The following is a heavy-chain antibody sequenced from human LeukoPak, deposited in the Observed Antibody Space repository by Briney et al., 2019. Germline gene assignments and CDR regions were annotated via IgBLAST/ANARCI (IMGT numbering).Heavy chain of an antibody. CDR2: ISSSSSYI. CDR1: GFTFSSYS. V-gene: IGHV3-21*01. Sequence: TGGSLRLSCAASGFTFSSYSMNWVRQAPGKGLEWVSSISSSSSYIYYADSVKGRFTISRDNAKNSLYLQMNSLRAEDTAVYYCARDPIELATPGTYAQPIVYWGQGTLVTVSS. D-gene: IGHD5-24*01. J-gene: IGHJ4*02. CDR3: ARDPIELATPGTYAQPIVY.